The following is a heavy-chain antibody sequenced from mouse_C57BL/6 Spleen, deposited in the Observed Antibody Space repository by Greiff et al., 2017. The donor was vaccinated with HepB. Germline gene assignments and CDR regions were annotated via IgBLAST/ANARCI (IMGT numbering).Heavy chain of an antibody. D-gene: IGHD1-1*01. J-gene: IGHJ4*01. CDR1: GYTFTSYW. Sequence: QVQLKQPGAELVMPGASVKLSCKASGYTFTSYWMHWVKQRPGQGLEWIGEIDPSDSYTNYNQKFKGKSTLTVDKSSSTAYMQLSSLTSEDSAVYYCARDHYYGSSRSAMDYWGQGTSVTVSS. CDR2: IDPSDSYT. V-gene: IGHV1-69*01. CDR3: ARDHYYGSSRSAMDY.